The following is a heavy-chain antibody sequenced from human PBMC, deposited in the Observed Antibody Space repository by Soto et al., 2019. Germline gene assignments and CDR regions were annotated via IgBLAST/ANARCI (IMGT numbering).Heavy chain of an antibody. Sequence: QITLNESGPTVVSPTETLTLTCRFSGFSLTTSGVGVGWIRQSPGKAPEWLALIYWDDDKHYSASLKSRLNITKDTSKNQVVLTVSDLDPTDTATYYCAHRVLRTVFGLVTTTAIYFDFWGQGTPVAVSS. J-gene: IGHJ4*02. V-gene: IGHV2-5*02. CDR1: GFSLTTSGVG. D-gene: IGHD3-3*01. CDR3: AHRVLRTVFGLVTTTAIYFDF. CDR2: IYWDDDK.